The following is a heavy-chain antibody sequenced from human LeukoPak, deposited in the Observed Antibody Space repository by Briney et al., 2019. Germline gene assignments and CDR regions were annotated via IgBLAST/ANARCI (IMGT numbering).Heavy chain of an antibody. D-gene: IGHD3-3*01. J-gene: IGHJ4*02. CDR3: ARDEPNCSSTSCYEDYDFWSGYYVVY. V-gene: IGHV4-34*01. CDR2: INHSGST. CDR1: GGSFSGYY. Sequence: NPSETLSLTCAVYGGSFSGYYWSWIRQPPGKGLEWIGEINHSGSTNYNPSLKSRVTISVDTYKNQFSLKLSSVAAADTAVYYCARDEPNCSSTSCYEDYDFWSGYYVVYWGQGTLVTVSS.